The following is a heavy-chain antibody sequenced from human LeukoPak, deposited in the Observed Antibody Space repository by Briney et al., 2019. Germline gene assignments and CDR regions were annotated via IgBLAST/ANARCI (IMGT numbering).Heavy chain of an antibody. D-gene: IGHD1-26*01. CDR3: ARDKSGSYKAFDI. V-gene: IGHV3-33*01. CDR1: GFTFSSYG. J-gene: IGHJ3*02. Sequence: PGGPLRLSCAASGFTFSSYGMHWVRQAPGKGLEWVAVIWYDGSNKYYADSVKGRFTISRDNSKNTLYLQRNSLRAEDTAVYYCARDKSGSYKAFDIWGQGTMVTVSS. CDR2: IWYDGSNK.